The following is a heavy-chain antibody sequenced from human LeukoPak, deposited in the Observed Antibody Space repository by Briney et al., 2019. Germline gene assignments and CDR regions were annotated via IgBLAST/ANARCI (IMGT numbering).Heavy chain of an antibody. CDR2: IYYSGST. Sequence: SETLSLTCTVSGGSISSSSYYWGWIRQPPGKGLEWIGSIYYSGSTYYNPSLKGRVTISVDTSKNQFSLKLSSVTAADTAVYYCARVIAARPWYYFDYWGQGTLVTVSS. CDR3: ARVIAARPWYYFDY. V-gene: IGHV4-39*01. D-gene: IGHD6-6*01. J-gene: IGHJ4*02. CDR1: GGSISSSSYY.